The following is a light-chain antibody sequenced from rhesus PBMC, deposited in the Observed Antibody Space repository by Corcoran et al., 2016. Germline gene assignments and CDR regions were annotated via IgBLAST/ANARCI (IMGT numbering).Light chain of an antibody. CDR3: QHYYSTPWT. J-gene: IGKJ1*01. CDR1: QGITND. V-gene: IGKV1-25*01. Sequence: DIQMTQSPSSLSASVGDRVTITCRASQGITNDLAWYQQKPGETPKLLIYEASSLQSGIPSRFSGSGLGTDFTLTISSLQSEDFATYYCQHYYSTPWTFGQGTKVEIK. CDR2: EAS.